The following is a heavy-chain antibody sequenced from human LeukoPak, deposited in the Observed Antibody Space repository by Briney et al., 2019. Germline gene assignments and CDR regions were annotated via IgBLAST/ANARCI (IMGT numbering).Heavy chain of an antibody. CDR1: GDSISSSNWF. D-gene: IGHD1-26*01. CDR2: IYNSGNS. Sequence: PSETLSLTCTVSGDSISSSNWFWGWIRLPPGKGPEWIGSIYNSGNSYYNPSLKSRVTISVDTSKNQFSLKPSSVTAADTAVYYCARVPPSRRVGATPRAYYFDYWGQGTLVTVSS. V-gene: IGHV4-39*07. CDR3: ARVPPSRRVGATPRAYYFDY. J-gene: IGHJ4*02.